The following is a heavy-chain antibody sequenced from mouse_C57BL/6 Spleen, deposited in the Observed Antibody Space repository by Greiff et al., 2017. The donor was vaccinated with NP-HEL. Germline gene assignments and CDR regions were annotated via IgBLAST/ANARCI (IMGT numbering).Heavy chain of an antibody. V-gene: IGHV1-26*01. CDR1: GYTFTDYY. D-gene: IGHD1-1*01. Sequence: VQLQQSGPELVKPGASVKISCKASGYTFTDYYMNWVKQSHGKSLEWIGDINPNNGGTSYNQKFKGKATLTVDKSSSTAYMELRSLTSEDSAVYYCASTVVASFDYWGQGTTLTVSS. J-gene: IGHJ2*01. CDR2: INPNNGGT. CDR3: ASTVVASFDY.